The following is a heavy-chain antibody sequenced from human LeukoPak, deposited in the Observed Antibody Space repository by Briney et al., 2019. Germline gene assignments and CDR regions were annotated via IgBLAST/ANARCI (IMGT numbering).Heavy chain of an antibody. V-gene: IGHV1-2*02. Sequence: ASVKVSCKASGYTFTSYDINWVRQATGQGLEWMGWMNPNSGGTNYAQKFQGRVTMTRDTSISTAYMELSRLRSDDTAVYYCARDRVVVVPAATLGYYYYMDVWGKGTTVTVSS. CDR1: GYTFTSYD. CDR2: MNPNSGGT. J-gene: IGHJ6*03. D-gene: IGHD2-2*01. CDR3: ARDRVVVVPAATLGYYYYMDV.